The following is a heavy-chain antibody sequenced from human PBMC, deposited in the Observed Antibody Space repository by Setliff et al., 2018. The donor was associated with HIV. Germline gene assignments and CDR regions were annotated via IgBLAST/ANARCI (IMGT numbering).Heavy chain of an antibody. D-gene: IGHD3-22*01. V-gene: IGHV4-39*01. CDR1: GGSASNSRYY. CDR3: ASRVYYYDSNKVLREEGFDP. J-gene: IGHJ5*02. Sequence: PSETLSLTCTVSGGSASNSRYYWAWIRQPPGKGREYIGSIYYNEKTYYSPSLKGRVTISVDTSKNQFSLNLTSVTAADTAVYFCASRVYYYDSNKVLREEGFDPWGQGTLVTVSS. CDR2: IYYNEKT.